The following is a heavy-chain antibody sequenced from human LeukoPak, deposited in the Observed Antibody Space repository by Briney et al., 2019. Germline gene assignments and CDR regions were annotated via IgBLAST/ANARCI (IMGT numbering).Heavy chain of an antibody. V-gene: IGHV4-38-2*02. J-gene: IGHJ2*01. D-gene: IGHD6-13*01. CDR3: ARLSSSWYQDWYFDL. Sequence: SETLSLTCTVSGYSINSGYYWGWIRQPPGKGLEWIGSIYHSGSTYYNPSLKSRVTMSEDTSKKQFSLKLSSVTAVDTAVYYCARLSSSWYQDWYFDLWGRGTLVTVSS. CDR1: GYSINSGYY. CDR2: IYHSGST.